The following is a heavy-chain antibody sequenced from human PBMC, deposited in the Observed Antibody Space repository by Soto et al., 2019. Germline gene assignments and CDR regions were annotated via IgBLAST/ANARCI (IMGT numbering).Heavy chain of an antibody. Sequence: GESLKISCKGSGYSFTSYWIGWVRQMPGKGLEWMGIIYPGDSDTRYSPSFQGQVTISADKSISTAYLQWSSMKASDTAMYYCASTIEYYYDSSGTGEPTRFDYWGQGTLVTVSS. D-gene: IGHD3-22*01. J-gene: IGHJ4*02. CDR1: GYSFTSYW. V-gene: IGHV5-51*01. CDR3: ASTIEYYYDSSGTGEPTRFDY. CDR2: IYPGDSDT.